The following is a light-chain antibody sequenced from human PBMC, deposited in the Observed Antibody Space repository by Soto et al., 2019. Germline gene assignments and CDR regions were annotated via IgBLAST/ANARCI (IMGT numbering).Light chain of an antibody. CDR1: SSNIGSNT. V-gene: IGLV1-44*01. CDR3: AAWDDSLNGVV. CDR2: SNN. J-gene: IGLJ2*01. Sequence: QSVLTQPPSASGNPGQRVTISCSGSSSNIGSNTVNWYQQLPGTAPKLLIYSNNQRPSGVPDRFSGSKSGTSASLAISGLQSEDEDDYYCAAWDDSLNGVVFGGGTKLTVL.